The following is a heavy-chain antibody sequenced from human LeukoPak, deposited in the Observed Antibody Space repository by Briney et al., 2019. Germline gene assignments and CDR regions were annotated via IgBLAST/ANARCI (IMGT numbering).Heavy chain of an antibody. D-gene: IGHD3-10*01. Sequence: GGSLRLSCGVSGFTFSSYAVSWVRQAPGKGLEWVSLISAISGISYYADSVKGRFAISRDNANNTLYLQMNSLRAEDTAVYYCAKVKSAMVPIFDYWGQGTQVTVSS. J-gene: IGHJ4*02. CDR2: ISAISGIS. CDR3: AKVKSAMVPIFDY. CDR1: GFTFSSYA. V-gene: IGHV3-23*01.